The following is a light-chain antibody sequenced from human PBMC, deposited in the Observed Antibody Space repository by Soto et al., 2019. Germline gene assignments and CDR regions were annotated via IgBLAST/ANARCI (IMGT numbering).Light chain of an antibody. Sequence: DIQMTQSPSTLSASVGDTVTVTCRASQSVSGWLAWYQQKPGKAPKLLIYAASSLQSGVPSRFSGSGSGTEFTLTISSLQSEDFAVYYCQQYNKWPLTFGQGTKVDIK. CDR3: QQYNKWPLT. CDR1: QSVSGW. J-gene: IGKJ1*01. CDR2: AAS. V-gene: IGKV1-5*01.